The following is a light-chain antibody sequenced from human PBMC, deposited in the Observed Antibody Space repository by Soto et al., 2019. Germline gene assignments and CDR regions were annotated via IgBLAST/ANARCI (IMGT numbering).Light chain of an antibody. J-gene: IGLJ2*01. CDR3: QVWVSSSRVI. CDR1: NVGDKR. CDR2: YDT. Sequence: SYELTQPHSVSVAPGKTARITCGGSNVGDKRVHWYQQKPGQAPVLVIFYDTDRPSGIPDRFSGSNSGNTATLSISRVEAGDEADYYCQVWVSSSRVIFGGGTKLTVL. V-gene: IGLV3-21*04.